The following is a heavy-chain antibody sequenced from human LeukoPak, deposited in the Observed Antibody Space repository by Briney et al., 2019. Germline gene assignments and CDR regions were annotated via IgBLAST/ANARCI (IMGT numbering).Heavy chain of an antibody. Sequence: GGSLRLSCAASGFTFYNYAMSWVRQAPGKGLEWVSGISGGGDNTYYGDSVKGRFTISRDISTDTLHLQMNSLRVEDTAVYYCAIFPIVTVPGAKQDLDCWGQGTLVTVSS. V-gene: IGHV3-23*01. CDR1: GFTFYNYA. CDR3: AIFPIVTVPGAKQDLDC. J-gene: IGHJ4*02. CDR2: ISGGGDNT. D-gene: IGHD2-2*01.